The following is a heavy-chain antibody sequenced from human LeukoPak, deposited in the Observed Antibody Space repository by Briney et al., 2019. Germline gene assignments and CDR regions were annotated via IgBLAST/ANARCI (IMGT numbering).Heavy chain of an antibody. J-gene: IGHJ4*02. CDR2: ISGSGGST. V-gene: IGHV3-23*01. CDR1: GFTFSSYA. Sequence: GGSLRLSCAASGFTFSSYAMSWVRQAPGKGLEWVSAISGSGGSTYYADSVKARFTISRDNSKNTLYLQMNSLRAEDTAVYYCAKDASYYYGSGTTFDYWGQGTLVTVSS. CDR3: AKDASYYYGSGTTFDY. D-gene: IGHD3-10*01.